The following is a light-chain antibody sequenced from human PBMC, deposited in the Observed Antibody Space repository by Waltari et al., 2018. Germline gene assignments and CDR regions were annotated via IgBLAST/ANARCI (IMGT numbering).Light chain of an antibody. CDR1: QSVLYSSNSQNY. J-gene: IGKJ1*01. CDR3: QQYYSTPWT. V-gene: IGKV4-1*01. Sequence: DIVMTQSPDSLAVSLGDRATINRKSSQSVLYSSNSQNYLDWYQQKPGQPPKLLIYWASTRESGVPDRFSGSESGTEFTLTISSLQAEDVAVYYCQQYYSTPWTFGQGTKVEIK. CDR2: WAS.